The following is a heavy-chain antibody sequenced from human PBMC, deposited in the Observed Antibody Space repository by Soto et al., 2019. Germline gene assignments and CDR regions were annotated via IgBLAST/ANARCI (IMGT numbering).Heavy chain of an antibody. J-gene: IGHJ6*02. Sequence: WVRQAPGKGLEWVAVISYDGSNKYYADSVKGRFTISRDNSKNTLYLQMNSLRAEDTAVYYCARENDFWSGYSPYYYYGMDVWGQGTKVAVS. V-gene: IGHV3-30-3*01. D-gene: IGHD3-3*01. CDR2: ISYDGSNK. CDR3: ARENDFWSGYSPYYYYGMDV.